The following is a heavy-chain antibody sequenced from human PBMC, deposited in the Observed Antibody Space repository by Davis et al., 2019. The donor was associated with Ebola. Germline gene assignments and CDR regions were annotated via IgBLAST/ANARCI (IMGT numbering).Heavy chain of an antibody. CDR3: ARARDLVVPAAMPYYYYYMDV. V-gene: IGHV1-69*13. CDR2: IIPIFGTA. CDR1: GGTFSSYA. J-gene: IGHJ6*03. Sequence: SVKVSCKASGGTFSSYAISWVRQAPGQGLEWMGGIIPIFGTANYAQKFQGRVTITADESTSTAYMELSSLRSEDTAVYYCARARDLVVPAAMPYYYYYMDVWGKGTTVTVSS. D-gene: IGHD2-2*01.